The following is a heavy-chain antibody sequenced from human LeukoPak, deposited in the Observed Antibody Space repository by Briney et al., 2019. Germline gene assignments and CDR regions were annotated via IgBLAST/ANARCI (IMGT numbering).Heavy chain of an antibody. D-gene: IGHD3-22*01. CDR1: GGSISSYY. Sequence: SETLSLTCTVSGGSISSYYWSWIRQPPGKGLEWIGYIYYSGSTNYNPSLKSRVTISVDTSKNQFSLKLSSVTAADTAVYYCASVPQYYDSSGYYRNWGQGTLVTVSS. V-gene: IGHV4-59*01. J-gene: IGHJ4*02. CDR2: IYYSGST. CDR3: ASVPQYYDSSGYYRN.